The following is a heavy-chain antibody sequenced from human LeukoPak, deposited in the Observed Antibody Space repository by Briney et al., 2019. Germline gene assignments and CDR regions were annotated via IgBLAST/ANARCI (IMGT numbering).Heavy chain of an antibody. CDR1: GVSISSDKYY. Sequence: SETLSLTCSVSGVSISSDKYYWAWFRQRPGKGLEWIGYMYYSGTTSYNPSLKSRVSISVDTSRSQFSLKLSSVTAADTAVYYCATPYCGTISCLDVFDIWGQGTIVTVSS. V-gene: IGHV4-31*03. CDR2: MYYSGTT. CDR3: ATPYCGTISCLDVFDI. D-gene: IGHD2-21*01. J-gene: IGHJ3*02.